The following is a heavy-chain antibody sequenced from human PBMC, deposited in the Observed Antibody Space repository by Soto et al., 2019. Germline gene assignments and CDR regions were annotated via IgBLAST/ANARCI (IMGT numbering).Heavy chain of an antibody. CDR1: GFGFSSYG. Sequence: VQLLESGGGVAQPGRSLRLSCRASGFGFSSYGMLWVRQAPGKGPEWVAFISFDGGTQYYADSVRGRFTISRDNSENTLYLQLDILRVEDTAMYYCAREGVFGLVKIVPPDYWGQGAQVTVSA. J-gene: IGHJ4*02. D-gene: IGHD3-3*01. CDR2: ISFDGGTQ. V-gene: IGHV3-30*03. CDR3: AREGVFGLVKIVPPDY.